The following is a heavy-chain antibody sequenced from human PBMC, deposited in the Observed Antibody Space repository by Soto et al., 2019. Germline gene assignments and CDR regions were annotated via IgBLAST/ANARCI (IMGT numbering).Heavy chain of an antibody. Sequence: EASVKVSCKASGYTFTSYAMHWVRQAPGQRLEWMGWINAGNGNTKYSQKFQGRVTITRDTSASTAYMELSSLRSEDTAVYYCARDGASKWYWELPSYYGMDVWGRGTTVTVSS. CDR1: GYTFTSYA. V-gene: IGHV1-3*01. J-gene: IGHJ6*02. CDR3: ARDGASKWYWELPSYYGMDV. D-gene: IGHD3-10*01. CDR2: INAGNGNT.